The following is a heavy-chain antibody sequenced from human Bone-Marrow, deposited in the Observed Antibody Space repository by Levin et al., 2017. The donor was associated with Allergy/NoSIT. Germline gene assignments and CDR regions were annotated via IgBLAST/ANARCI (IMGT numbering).Heavy chain of an antibody. D-gene: IGHD3-9*01. J-gene: IGHJ3*02. CDR1: GGTFSSYA. CDR3: AREILRYFDWLSDHDAFYI. V-gene: IGHV1-69*06. CDR2: IIPIFGTA. Sequence: VASVKVSCKASGGTFSSYAISWVRQAPGQGLEWMGGIIPIFGTANYAQKFQGRVTITADKSTSTAYMELSSLRSEDTAVYYCAREILRYFDWLSDHDAFYIWGQGTMVTVSS.